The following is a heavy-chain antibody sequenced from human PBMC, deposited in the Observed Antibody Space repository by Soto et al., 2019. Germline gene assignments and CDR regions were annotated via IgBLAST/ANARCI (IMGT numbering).Heavy chain of an antibody. Sequence: SLILSCAASGFTFSIYAMSWVRQAPGRGLEWVSAISNSGTHIYYADSVKGRFTISRDNARNSLYLQMNSLRAEDTAVYYCARDLGTTLDYWGQGTLVTVSS. CDR2: ISNSGTHI. CDR1: GFTFSIYA. J-gene: IGHJ4*02. CDR3: ARDLGTTLDY. V-gene: IGHV3-21*01.